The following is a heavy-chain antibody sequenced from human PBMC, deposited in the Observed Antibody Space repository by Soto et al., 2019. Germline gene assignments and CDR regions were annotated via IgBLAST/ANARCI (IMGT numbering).Heavy chain of an antibody. V-gene: IGHV3-30-3*01. CDR1: GFTFSSYA. Sequence: GGSLRLSCAASGFTFSSYAMSWVRQAPGKGLEWVAVITDGGSNKYYADSVKGRFTISRDNSKNTLYLQMNSLRAEDTAVYYCARAPAFESSSADYWGQGTLVTVSS. J-gene: IGHJ4*02. CDR3: ARAPAFESSSADY. D-gene: IGHD6-6*01. CDR2: ITDGGSNK.